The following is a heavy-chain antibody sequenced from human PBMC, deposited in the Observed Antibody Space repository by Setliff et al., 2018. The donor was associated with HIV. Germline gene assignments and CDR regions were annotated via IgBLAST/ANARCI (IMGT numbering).Heavy chain of an antibody. D-gene: IGHD6-13*01. CDR1: GYSLSSASY. Sequence: SETLSLTCSASGYSLSSASYWGWIRQSPEKGLEWIGSISLSGSTYYNPSLQSRVTISIDMSKNHFSLNLKSVTAADTAIYYCARGLTAPAAAGSWGQGMLVTVSS. CDR2: ISLSGST. J-gene: IGHJ5*02. CDR3: ARGLTAPAAAGS. V-gene: IGHV4-38-2*02.